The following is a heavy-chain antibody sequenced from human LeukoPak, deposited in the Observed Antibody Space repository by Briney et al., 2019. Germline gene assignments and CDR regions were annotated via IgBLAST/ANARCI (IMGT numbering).Heavy chain of an antibody. Sequence: QSGGSLRLSCAAPGFTFSSYGMHWVRQAPGKGLERVAVISYDGSNKYYADSVKGRFTISRDNSKNTLYLQMNSLRAEDTAVYYCAKDRRYSYGYRYFDYWGQGTLVTVSS. D-gene: IGHD5-18*01. V-gene: IGHV3-30*18. CDR3: AKDRRYSYGYRYFDY. J-gene: IGHJ4*02. CDR2: ISYDGSNK. CDR1: GFTFSSYG.